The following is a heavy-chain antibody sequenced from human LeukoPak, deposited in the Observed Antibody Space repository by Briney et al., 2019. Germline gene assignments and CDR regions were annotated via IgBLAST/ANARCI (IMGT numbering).Heavy chain of an antibody. CDR1: GFTFRTHW. CDR3: ARHTSDGDFAFDL. J-gene: IGHJ3*01. D-gene: IGHD4-17*01. V-gene: IGHV4-39*01. Sequence: KSGGSLTLSCEASGFTFRTHWMSWIRQPPGKGLEWIGTIYYSGSTHDNPSLKSRVTISVDTSKTQFSLKLSSVTAADTAVYFCARHTSDGDFAFDLWGQGTMVTVSS. CDR2: IYYSGST.